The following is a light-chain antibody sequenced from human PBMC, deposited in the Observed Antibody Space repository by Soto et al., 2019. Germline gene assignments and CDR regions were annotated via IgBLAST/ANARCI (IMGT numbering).Light chain of an antibody. CDR1: QSLSNF. CDR3: QQTSNILT. Sequence: EIVLTQSPATLSLSPGERATLSCRASQSLSNFLAWYQQKPGQAPRLLIYDASNRATGIPVRFSGSGSGTDFTLTISSLENEDFEVYYCQQTSNILTFCTGKTVEIK. J-gene: IGKJ3*01. CDR2: DAS. V-gene: IGKV3-11*01.